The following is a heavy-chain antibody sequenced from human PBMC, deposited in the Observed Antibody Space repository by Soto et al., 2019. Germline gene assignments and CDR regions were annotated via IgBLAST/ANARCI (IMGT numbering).Heavy chain of an antibody. CDR3: AREAKRSTGYSSDTTFDY. Sequence: GESLKISCKGSGYSFTSYWINWVRQMPGKGLEWMGRIDPSDSYTNYSPSFQGHVTISADRSISTAYLQWSSLKASDTAIYYCAREAKRSTGYSSDTTFDYWGQGTLVTVS. V-gene: IGHV5-10-1*01. D-gene: IGHD6-25*01. CDR2: IDPSDSYT. J-gene: IGHJ4*02. CDR1: GYSFTSYW.